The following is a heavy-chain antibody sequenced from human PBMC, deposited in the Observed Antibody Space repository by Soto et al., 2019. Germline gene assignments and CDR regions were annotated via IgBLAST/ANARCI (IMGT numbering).Heavy chain of an antibody. CDR1: GFTFSSYS. J-gene: IGHJ5*02. D-gene: IGHD1-1*01. Sequence: EVQLVESGGGLVKPGGSLRLSCAASGFTFSSYSMNWVRQAPGKGLEWVSSISSSSSYIYYADSVKGRFTIPRDNAKNSLYLQMNSLRAEDTAVYYCAREIPATGFDPWGQGTLVTVSS. CDR3: AREIPATGFDP. V-gene: IGHV3-21*01. CDR2: ISSSSSYI.